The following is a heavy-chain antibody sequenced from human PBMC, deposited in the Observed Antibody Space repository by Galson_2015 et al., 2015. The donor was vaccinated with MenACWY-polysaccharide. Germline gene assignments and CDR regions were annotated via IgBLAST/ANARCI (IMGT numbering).Heavy chain of an antibody. CDR3: ARAIAVAGQRRDFDL. D-gene: IGHD6-19*01. J-gene: IGHJ5*02. CDR1: GGSISSYY. CDR2: INYSGST. Sequence: SETLSLTCTVSGGSISSYYWNWIRQPPGKGLEWVGYINYSGSTNHNPSLKSRVTMSVDTSKNQFSLNLTSVTDADTAVYYCARAIAVAGQRRDFDLWGQGTLVTVSS. V-gene: IGHV4-59*01.